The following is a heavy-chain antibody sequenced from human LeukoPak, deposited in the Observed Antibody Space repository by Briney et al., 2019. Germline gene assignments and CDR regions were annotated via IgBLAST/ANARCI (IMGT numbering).Heavy chain of an antibody. D-gene: IGHD3-22*01. V-gene: IGHV4-4*07. CDR3: ARDYYDSSAYYSPYWYFDL. CDR2: IYTSGST. Sequence: SETLSLTCTVSGGSISSYYWSWIRQPAGKGLEWMGRIYTSGSTNYNPSLKSRVTMSVDTSKNQFSLRLSSVTAADTAVYYCARDYYDSSAYYSPYWYFDLWGRGTLVTVSS. CDR1: GGSISSYY. J-gene: IGHJ2*01.